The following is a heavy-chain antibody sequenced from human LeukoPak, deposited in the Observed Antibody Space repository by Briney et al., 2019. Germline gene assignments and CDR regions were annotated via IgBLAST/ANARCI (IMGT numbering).Heavy chain of an antibody. Sequence: GGSLRLSCAASGFTFSNYAMNWVRQAPGKGLEWVSSISSSSSYIYYADSVKGRFTISRDNAKNSLYLQMNSLRAEDTAVYYCVRGRYCSSTSCYRYFDYWGQGTLVTVSS. V-gene: IGHV3-21*01. CDR3: VRGRYCSSTSCYRYFDY. CDR1: GFTFSNYA. CDR2: ISSSSSYI. J-gene: IGHJ4*02. D-gene: IGHD2-2*01.